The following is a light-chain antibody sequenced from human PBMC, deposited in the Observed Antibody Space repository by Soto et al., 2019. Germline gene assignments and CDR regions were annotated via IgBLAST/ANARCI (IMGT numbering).Light chain of an antibody. CDR1: SSDVGGYND. V-gene: IGLV2-11*01. J-gene: IGLJ1*01. Sequence: QSALTQPRSVSGSPGQSVTISCTGTSSDVGGYNDVSWYQQHPGKAPKLLIYDVSKRPSGVPDRFSGSKSGNTASLTISGLQAEDEADYYCCSYAGSYPYVFGTGTKLTVL. CDR2: DVS. CDR3: CSYAGSYPYV.